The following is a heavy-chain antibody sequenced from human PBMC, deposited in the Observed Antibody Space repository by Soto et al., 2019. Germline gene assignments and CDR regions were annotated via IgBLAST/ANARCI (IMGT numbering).Heavy chain of an antibody. J-gene: IGHJ5*02. Sequence: RASVKVSCKASGYTFTSYGISWVRQAPGQGLEWMGWISAYNGNTNYAQKLQGRVTMTTEPSTSTAYMELRSLRSDDPAVFYCARGGGGYYDSSGYYRKTYNWFDPWGQGTLVTVSS. D-gene: IGHD3-22*01. V-gene: IGHV1-18*04. CDR1: GYTFTSYG. CDR3: ARGGGGYYDSSGYYRKTYNWFDP. CDR2: ISAYNGNT.